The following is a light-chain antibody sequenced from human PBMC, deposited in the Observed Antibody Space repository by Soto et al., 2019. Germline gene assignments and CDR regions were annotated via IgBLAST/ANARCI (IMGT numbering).Light chain of an antibody. CDR2: DAS. J-gene: IGKJ4*01. CDR3: QQSYSTPLT. Sequence: DVQITKSPFTLTASVGDRVTITCRASQNIRSRLAWFQQKPGKAPKLLIYDASSLESGVPPRFSGSGSGTEFTLTISSLQTDDFSTYYCQQSYSTPLTFGGGTKVDNK. V-gene: IGKV1-5*01. CDR1: QNIRSR.